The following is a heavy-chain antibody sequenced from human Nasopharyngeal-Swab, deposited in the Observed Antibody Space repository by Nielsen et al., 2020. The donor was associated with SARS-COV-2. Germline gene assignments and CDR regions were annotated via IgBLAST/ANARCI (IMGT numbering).Heavy chain of an antibody. D-gene: IGHD6-19*01. CDR1: GFTFSSYA. J-gene: IGHJ4*02. CDR2: ISGSGGST. Sequence: GESLKISCAASGFTFSSYAMSWVRQAPGKGLEWVSAISGSGGSTYYADSVKGRFTISRDNSKNTLYLQMNSLRAEDTAVYYCARHQDSSGWFFFDFWGQGTLVTVSS. CDR3: ARHQDSSGWFFFDF. V-gene: IGHV3-23*01.